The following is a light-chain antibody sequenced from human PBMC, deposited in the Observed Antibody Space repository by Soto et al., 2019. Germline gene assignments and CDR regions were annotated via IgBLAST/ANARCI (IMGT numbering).Light chain of an antibody. Sequence: EFVLTQSPGTLSLSPGERATLSCRASQSVDSNLAWYQQKPGQAPRLLIYGASNRATGIPDRFSGSGSGTDFTLTISRLEPEDFAVYYCQQYGSSPPTFGQGTKVDI. V-gene: IGKV3-20*01. J-gene: IGKJ1*01. CDR2: GAS. CDR1: QSVDSN. CDR3: QQYGSSPPT.